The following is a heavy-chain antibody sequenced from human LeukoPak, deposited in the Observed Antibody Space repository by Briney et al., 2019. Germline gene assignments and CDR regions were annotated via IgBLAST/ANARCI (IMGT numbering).Heavy chain of an antibody. Sequence: GGSLRLSCTVSGFTFSTYWMSWVRQAPGKGLEWVANINQDGKKRYYVDSVKGRFTISRDNAKNSLYLQMNSLRAEDTAVYYCARDLYCSSTSCTLPGMDVRGQGTTVTVSS. V-gene: IGHV3-7*01. CDR2: INQDGKKR. CDR1: GFTFSTYW. J-gene: IGHJ6*02. CDR3: ARDLYCSSTSCTLPGMDV. D-gene: IGHD2-2*01.